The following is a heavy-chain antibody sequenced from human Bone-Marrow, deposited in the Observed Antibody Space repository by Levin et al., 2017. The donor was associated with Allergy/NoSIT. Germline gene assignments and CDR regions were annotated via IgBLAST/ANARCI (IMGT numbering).Heavy chain of an antibody. CDR3: ARDIGNSSGRKGMDV. CDR1: GFTFSSYA. Sequence: LSLTCAASGFTFSSYAMHWVRQAPGKGLEWVAVISYDGSNKYYADSVKGRFTISRDNSKNTLYLQMNSLRAEDTAVYYCARDIGNSSGRKGMDVWGQGTTVTVSS. CDR2: ISYDGSNK. D-gene: IGHD6-19*01. J-gene: IGHJ6*02. V-gene: IGHV3-30*04.